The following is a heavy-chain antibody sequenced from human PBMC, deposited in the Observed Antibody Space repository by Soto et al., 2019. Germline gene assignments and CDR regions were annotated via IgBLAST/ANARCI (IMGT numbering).Heavy chain of an antibody. Sequence: QVQLVQSGAEVKKPGASVKVSCKASVYTFTSYAMHWVRHSPGQRLEWMGWINAGNGNTKYSQKFQGRGTITRDTSDGTAYLELSSLRSEDTDVYYCARTYGGNSNWFDHWGPGTLVTVSA. J-gene: IGHJ5*02. D-gene: IGHD4-17*01. CDR2: INAGNGNT. CDR3: ARTYGGNSNWFDH. CDR1: VYTFTSYA. V-gene: IGHV1-3*01.